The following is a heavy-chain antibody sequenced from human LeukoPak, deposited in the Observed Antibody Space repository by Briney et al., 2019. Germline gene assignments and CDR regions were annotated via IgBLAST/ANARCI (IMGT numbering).Heavy chain of an antibody. V-gene: IGHV3-21*01. Sequence: GGSLRLSCAASGFTFSTYSMNWVRQAPGQGLEWVSSITSSSNYIYYADSVKGRFTISRDNAKNSLFLQMNSLRAEDTAVYYCARADYGDYVSVNAFDIWGQGTMVTVSS. CDR3: ARADYGDYVSVNAFDI. D-gene: IGHD4-17*01. J-gene: IGHJ3*02. CDR2: ITSSSNYI. CDR1: GFTFSTYS.